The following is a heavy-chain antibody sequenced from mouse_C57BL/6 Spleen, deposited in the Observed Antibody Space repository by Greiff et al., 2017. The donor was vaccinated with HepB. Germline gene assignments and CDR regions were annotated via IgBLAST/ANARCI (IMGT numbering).Heavy chain of an antibody. CDR1: GYTFTDYY. CDR3: ASRGWARWTTGAMDY. Sequence: EVQLQQSGPELVKPGASVKISCKASGYTFTDYYMNWVKQSHGKSLEWIGDINPNNGGTSYNQKFKGKATLTVDKSSSTAYMELRGLTSEYSAVYYCASRGWARWTTGAMDYWGQGTSVTVSS. D-gene: IGHD2-12*01. V-gene: IGHV1-26*01. CDR2: INPNNGGT. J-gene: IGHJ4*01.